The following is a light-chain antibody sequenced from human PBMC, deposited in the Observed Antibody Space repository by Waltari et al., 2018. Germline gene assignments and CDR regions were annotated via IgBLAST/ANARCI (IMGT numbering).Light chain of an antibody. CDR3: CSHGGFDTFWV. CDR2: YVS. J-gene: IGLJ3*02. CDR1: TSDVGRYDF. V-gene: IGLV2-11*01. Sequence: QSALTQPRSVSGSPGQSVTISCPGTTSDVGRYDFVSWYQQHPGKAPKLIIYYVSQRPSGVPDRFSGSKSGNTASLTITGLRDDDEAEYFCCSHGGFDTFWVFGGGTKVIVL.